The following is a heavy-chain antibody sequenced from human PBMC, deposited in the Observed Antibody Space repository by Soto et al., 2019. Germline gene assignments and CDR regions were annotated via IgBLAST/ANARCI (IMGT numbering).Heavy chain of an antibody. V-gene: IGHV3-30*18. CDR3: AKSYCGGDCYLESQSFDY. D-gene: IGHD2-21*02. CDR1: GFTFSSYG. J-gene: IGHJ4*02. Sequence: GGSLRLSCAASGFTFSSYGMHWVRQAPGKGLEWVAVISYDGSNKYYADSVKGRFTISRDNSKNTLYLQMNSLRAEDTAVYYCAKSYCGGDCYLESQSFDYWGQGTLVTVSS. CDR2: ISYDGSNK.